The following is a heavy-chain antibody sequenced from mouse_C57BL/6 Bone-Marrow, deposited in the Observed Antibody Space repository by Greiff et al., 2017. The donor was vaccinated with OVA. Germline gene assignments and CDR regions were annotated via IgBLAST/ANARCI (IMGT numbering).Heavy chain of an antibody. CDR3: ARDQDDGYFSFDY. CDR1: GFTFSSYA. Sequence: EVMLVESGGGLVKPGGSLKLSCAASGFTFSSYAMSWVRQTPEKRLEWVATISDGGSYTYYPDNVKGRFTISRDNAKNNLYLQMSHLKSEDTAMDYCARDQDDGYFSFDYWGQGTTLTVSS. CDR2: ISDGGSYT. J-gene: IGHJ2*01. V-gene: IGHV5-4*01. D-gene: IGHD2-3*01.